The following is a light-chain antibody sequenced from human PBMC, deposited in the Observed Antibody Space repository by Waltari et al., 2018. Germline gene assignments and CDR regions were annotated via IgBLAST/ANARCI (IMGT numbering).Light chain of an antibody. J-gene: IGLJ3*02. CDR1: DSNIGKNP. Sequence: QSVLTQPPSASGTPGQRVTISCSGSDSNIGKNPINCYQQVPGTAPKAVIYHNNERPSGVPDRFSGSKSGTSASLAISGLQSEDEGDYYCAVWDDSLDGPVFGGGTKLTVL. V-gene: IGLV1-44*01. CDR3: AVWDDSLDGPV. CDR2: HNN.